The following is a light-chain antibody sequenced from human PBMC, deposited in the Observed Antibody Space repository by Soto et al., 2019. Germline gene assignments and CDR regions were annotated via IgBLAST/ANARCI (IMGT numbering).Light chain of an antibody. CDR1: QSISSW. V-gene: IGKV1-5*03. J-gene: IGKJ1*01. CDR3: QQYYNYFRT. CDR2: KAS. Sequence: DIQMTQSPSTLSASVGDRVTITCRASQSISSWLAWYQQKPGTAPKLLIYKASSLESGVPSRFSGSGSGTEFTLTISSLQPDDFATYYCQQYYNYFRTYGQGTKVEIK.